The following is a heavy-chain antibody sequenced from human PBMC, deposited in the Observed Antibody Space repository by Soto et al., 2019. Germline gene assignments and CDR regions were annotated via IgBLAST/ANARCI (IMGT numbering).Heavy chain of an antibody. V-gene: IGHV3-30*18. J-gene: IGHJ6*02. CDR2: ISYDGSNK. CDR1: GFTFSSYG. Sequence: GGSLRLSCAASGFTFSSYGMHWVRQAPGTGLEWVAVISYDGSNKYYADSVKGRFTISRDNSKNTLYLQMNSLRAEDTAVYYCAKYYQVLRFLEGSHYYNNYGMDVWGQGTTVAISS. D-gene: IGHD3-3*01. CDR3: AKYYQVLRFLEGSHYYNNYGMDV.